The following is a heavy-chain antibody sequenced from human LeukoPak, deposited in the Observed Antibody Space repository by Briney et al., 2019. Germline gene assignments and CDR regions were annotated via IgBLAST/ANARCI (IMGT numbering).Heavy chain of an antibody. CDR1: GGSISSSSAY. Sequence: KPSETLSLTCTVSGGSISSSSAYWGWIRQPPGKGLEWIGSIYYSGSTYYNPSLKSRVTISVDTSKNQFSLKLSSVTAADTAVYYCARHSSSWILDYWGQGTLVTVSS. V-gene: IGHV4-39*01. CDR2: IYYSGST. CDR3: ARHSSSWILDY. J-gene: IGHJ4*02. D-gene: IGHD6-13*01.